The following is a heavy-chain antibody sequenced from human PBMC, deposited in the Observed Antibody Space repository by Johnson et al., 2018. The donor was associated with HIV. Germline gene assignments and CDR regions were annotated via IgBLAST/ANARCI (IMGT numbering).Heavy chain of an antibody. J-gene: IGHJ3*02. V-gene: IGHV3-20*04. CDR1: GFTFDDYG. Sequence: VQLVESGGGVVRPGGSLRLSCAASGFTFDDYGMSWVRQAPGQGLEWVSGINWNGGSTGYADSVQGRFTISRDQAKNSLYLQRNRLRAEDTAVYYCARGGDIVLVVYAMGHDAFDIWGQGTMVTVSS. CDR2: INWNGGST. D-gene: IGHD2-8*02. CDR3: ARGGDIVLVVYAMGHDAFDI.